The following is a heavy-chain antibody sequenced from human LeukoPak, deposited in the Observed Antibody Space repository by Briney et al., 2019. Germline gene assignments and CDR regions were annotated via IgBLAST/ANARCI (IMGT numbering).Heavy chain of an antibody. Sequence: ASVKVSCKASGYTLTSYYMHWVRQAPGQGLEWMGIINPSGGSTSYAQKFQGRVTMTRDTSTSTVYMELSSLRSEDTAVYYCARELGYCSGGSCYSVGALDVWGQGTTVTVSS. CDR3: ARELGYCSGGSCYSVGALDV. V-gene: IGHV1-46*01. D-gene: IGHD2-15*01. CDR2: INPSGGST. J-gene: IGHJ6*02. CDR1: GYTLTSYY.